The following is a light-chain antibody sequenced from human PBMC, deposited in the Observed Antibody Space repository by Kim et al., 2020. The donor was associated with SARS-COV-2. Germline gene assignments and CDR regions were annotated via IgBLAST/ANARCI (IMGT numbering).Light chain of an antibody. V-gene: IGKV2-24*01. J-gene: IGKJ2*01. CDR1: QSLVHSGGNTY. Sequence: LPASISCRPSQSLVHSGGNTYLSWLHQRSGQLPRLLSYRISSRFSGVPDRFSGSGAGTDFTLEISRVEAEDVGVYYSMQGKQLPNTFGQRTKPEI. CDR2: RIS. CDR3: MQGKQLPNT.